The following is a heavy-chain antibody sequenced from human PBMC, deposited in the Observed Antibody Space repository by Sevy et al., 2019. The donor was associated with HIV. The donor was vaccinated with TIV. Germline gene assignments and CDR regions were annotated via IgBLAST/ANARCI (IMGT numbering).Heavy chain of an antibody. CDR3: ARDITDPRTGMGL. Sequence: GGSLRLSCAASGFTFNIYSMNWVRQAPGKGLEWVSSISSTSSYIYYADSVKGRFTISRDNAKNSLYLQMNSLRAEDTAVYYCARDITDPRTGMGLWGQGTTVTVSS. V-gene: IGHV3-21*01. D-gene: IGHD1-20*01. J-gene: IGHJ6*02. CDR1: GFTFNIYS. CDR2: ISSTSSYI.